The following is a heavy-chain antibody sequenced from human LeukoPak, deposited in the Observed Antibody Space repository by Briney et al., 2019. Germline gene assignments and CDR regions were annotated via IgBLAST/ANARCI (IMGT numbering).Heavy chain of an antibody. Sequence: ASVKVSCKASGYTFTGYYMHWVRQAPGQGLEWMGWINPNSGGTNYAQKFQGRVTMTRDTSISTAYMELSRLRSDDTAVYCCASHLYCGGDCPSAFDIWGQGTMVTVSS. CDR1: GYTFTGYY. J-gene: IGHJ3*02. CDR3: ASHLYCGGDCPSAFDI. D-gene: IGHD2-21*02. V-gene: IGHV1-2*02. CDR2: INPNSGGT.